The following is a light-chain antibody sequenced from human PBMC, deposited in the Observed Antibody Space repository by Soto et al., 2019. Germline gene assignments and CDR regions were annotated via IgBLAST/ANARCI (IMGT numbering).Light chain of an antibody. CDR2: DIF. J-gene: IGKJ4*01. CDR3: QQYNNWPRAT. V-gene: IGKV3-15*01. Sequence: EIVMTQSPATLSVSPGERATLSCRASQSVGSDLAWYQQKPGQAPRLVIYDIFTRATGVPARFSGSGSETDFNLTISSLQSEDFAVYYCQQYNNWPRATFGGGTKVDIK. CDR1: QSVGSD.